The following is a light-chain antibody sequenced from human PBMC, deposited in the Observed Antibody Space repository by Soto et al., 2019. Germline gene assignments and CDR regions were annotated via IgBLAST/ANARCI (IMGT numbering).Light chain of an antibody. Sequence: ENVFTQSPGTLSLSPGERATLSFRASQSVSSSYLVWHQQKPGQAPSLLIYAASRRATGIPDRFSGSGSGTDFTLTISSLEPEDFAVYYCKQSTRWPMTFGQGTRMDI. CDR1: QSVSSSY. V-gene: IGKV3D-20*02. CDR3: KQSTRWPMT. J-gene: IGKJ5*01. CDR2: AAS.